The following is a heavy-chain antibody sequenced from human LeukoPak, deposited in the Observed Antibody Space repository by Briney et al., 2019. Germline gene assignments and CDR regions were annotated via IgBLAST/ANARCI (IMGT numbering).Heavy chain of an antibody. CDR3: ARGEYGSGSYHIDY. V-gene: IGHV3-21*01. Sequence: GGSLRLSCAASGFTFSSYSMNWVRQAPGTGLEWVSFISSSSSYIYYADSVKGRFTISRDNAKNSLYLQMNSLRAEDTAVYYCARGEYGSGSYHIDYWGQGTLVTVSS. CDR2: ISSSSSYI. J-gene: IGHJ4*02. CDR1: GFTFSSYS. D-gene: IGHD3-10*01.